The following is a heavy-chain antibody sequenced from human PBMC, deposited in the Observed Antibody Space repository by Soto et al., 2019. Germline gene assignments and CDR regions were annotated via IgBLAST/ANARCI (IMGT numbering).Heavy chain of an antibody. CDR2: IIPVFGTA. V-gene: IGHV1-69*12. D-gene: IGHD4-17*01. CDR1: GGTLRNYG. CDR3: SRGDATKIVVTTYYGMDV. Sequence: QVQPVQSGAEVKKPGSSVRVSCKASGGTLRNYGISWVRQAPGQGLEWMGGIIPVFGTANYAQKFQGRVTITADESTSTVYMDVTSLRSEDTAVYYCSRGDATKIVVTTYYGMDVWGQGTTVTVSS. J-gene: IGHJ6*02.